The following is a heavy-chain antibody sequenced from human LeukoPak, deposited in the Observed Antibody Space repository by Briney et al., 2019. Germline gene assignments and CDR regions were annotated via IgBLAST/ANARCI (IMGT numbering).Heavy chain of an antibody. CDR3: AREDLGAAYFDF. J-gene: IGHJ4*02. D-gene: IGHD3-16*01. CDR2: AYYRSKWYN. V-gene: IGHV6-1*01. CDR1: GDSVSTNNVA. Sequence: SQTLSLTRAISGDSVSTNNVAWNWIRQSPSRGLEWLGRAYYRSKWYNDYAVSVKSRITINPDTPKNQFSLQLNSVTPDDTAMYYCAREDLGAAYFDFWGQGTLVTVSS.